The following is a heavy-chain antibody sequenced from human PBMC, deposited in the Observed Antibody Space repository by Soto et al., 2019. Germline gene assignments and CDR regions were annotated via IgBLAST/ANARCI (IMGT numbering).Heavy chain of an antibody. Sequence: QVQLVQSGAEVKKPGSSVKVSCKASGGTFSSYTISWVRQAPGQGLEWMGRIIPILGIANYAQKFQGRVTITADKSTSTAYMELSSLRSEDTAVYYCARVNPIVVVVAATKGGWFDPWGQGTLVTVSS. CDR2: IIPILGIA. CDR3: ARVNPIVVVVAATKGGWFDP. J-gene: IGHJ5*02. D-gene: IGHD2-15*01. CDR1: GGTFSSYT. V-gene: IGHV1-69*02.